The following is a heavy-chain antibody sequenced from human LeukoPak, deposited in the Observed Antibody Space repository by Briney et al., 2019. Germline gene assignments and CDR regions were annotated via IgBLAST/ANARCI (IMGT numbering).Heavy chain of an antibody. Sequence: SETLSLTCAVSGGSISSGGYSWSWIRQPPGKGLEWIGYIYHSGSTYYNPSLKSRVTISVDRSKNQFSLKLSSVTAADTAVYYCARTYYDFWSGYRNEYFQHWGQGTLVTVSS. V-gene: IGHV4-30-2*01. D-gene: IGHD3-3*01. CDR3: ARTYYDFWSGYRNEYFQH. J-gene: IGHJ1*01. CDR2: IYHSGST. CDR1: GGSISSGGYS.